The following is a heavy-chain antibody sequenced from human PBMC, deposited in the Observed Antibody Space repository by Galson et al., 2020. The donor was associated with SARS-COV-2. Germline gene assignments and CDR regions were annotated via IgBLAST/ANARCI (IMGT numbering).Heavy chain of an antibody. V-gene: IGHV3-30-3*01. CDR1: GFTFSSYA. J-gene: IGHJ4*02. CDR3: ARDAQWLVRGRGYYFDY. D-gene: IGHD6-19*01. CDR2: ISYDGSNK. Sequence: GGSLRLSCAASGFTFSSYAMHWVRQAPGKGLEWVAVISYDGSNKYYADSVKGRFTISRDNSKNTLYLQMNSLRAEDTAVYYCARDAQWLVRGRGYYFDYWGQGTLVTVSS.